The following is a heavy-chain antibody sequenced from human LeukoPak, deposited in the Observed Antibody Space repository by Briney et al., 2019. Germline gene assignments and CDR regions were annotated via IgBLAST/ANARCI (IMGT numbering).Heavy chain of an antibody. Sequence: SETLSLTCTVSGGSISSYYWSWIRQPPGKGLEWIGYIYYSGGTKYNPSLKSRVTISVDTSKNQFSLKVTSVTAADTAVYYCARSGVFAGYDAFDIWGQGTMVTVSS. J-gene: IGHJ3*02. CDR3: ARSGVFAGYDAFDI. D-gene: IGHD3-3*02. V-gene: IGHV4-59*08. CDR1: GGSISSYY. CDR2: IYYSGGT.